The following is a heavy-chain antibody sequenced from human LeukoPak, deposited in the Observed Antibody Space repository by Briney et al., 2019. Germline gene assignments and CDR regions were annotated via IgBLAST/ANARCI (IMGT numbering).Heavy chain of an antibody. J-gene: IGHJ4*02. CDR2: IYYSGST. CDR3: ASYSGWYPYYFDY. CDR1: GYSISSGYY. D-gene: IGHD6-19*01. Sequence: PSETLSLTCSVSGYSISSGYYWGWIRPPPGKGLEWIGYIYYSGSTNYNPSLKSRVTISVDTSKNQFSLKLSSVTAADTAVYYCASYSGWYPYYFDYWGQGTLVTVSS. V-gene: IGHV4-61*01.